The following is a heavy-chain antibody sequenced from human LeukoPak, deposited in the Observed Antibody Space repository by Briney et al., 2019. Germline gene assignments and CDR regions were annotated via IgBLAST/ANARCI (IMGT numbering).Heavy chain of an antibody. CDR2: IDYFGNT. V-gene: IGHV4-59*01. CDR1: GDSISSYH. D-gene: IGHD5-18*01. Sequence: SETLSLTCTVSGDSISSYHWSWIRPPPGKGLEWIGYIDYFGNTNYNPSLKSRVTVSVDTSKNQFSLKLSSVTAADTAVYYCARTIVYSYGYFDYWGQGTLVTVSS. J-gene: IGHJ4*02. CDR3: ARTIVYSYGYFDY.